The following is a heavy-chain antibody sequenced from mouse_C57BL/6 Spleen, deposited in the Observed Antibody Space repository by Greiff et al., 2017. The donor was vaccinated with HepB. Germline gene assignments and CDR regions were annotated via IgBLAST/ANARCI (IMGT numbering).Heavy chain of an antibody. V-gene: IGHV1-74*01. CDR3: AIGYSNYGGFAY. D-gene: IGHD2-5*01. Sequence: VQLQQPGAELVKPGASVKVSCKASGYTFTSYWMHWVKQRPGQGLEWIGRIHPSDSDTNYNQKFKGKATLTVDKSSSTAYMQLSSLKSEDSAVYYCAIGYSNYGGFAYWGQGTLVTVSA. CDR1: GYTFTSYW. J-gene: IGHJ3*01. CDR2: IHPSDSDT.